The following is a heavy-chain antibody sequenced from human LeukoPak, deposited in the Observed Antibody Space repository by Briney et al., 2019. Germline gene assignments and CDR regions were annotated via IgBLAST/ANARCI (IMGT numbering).Heavy chain of an antibody. J-gene: IGHJ4*02. D-gene: IGHD3-22*01. CDR3: ARDQYDSSGTLFDY. CDR1: GYTFTNYG. CDR2: ISAYNGNT. Sequence: VASVKVSCKASGYTFTNYGISWVRQAPGQGLEWMGWISAYNGNTNYAQKLQGGVTMTTDTSTSTGYMELRSLRSDDTAVYYCARDQYDSSGTLFDYWGQGTLVTVSS. V-gene: IGHV1-18*01.